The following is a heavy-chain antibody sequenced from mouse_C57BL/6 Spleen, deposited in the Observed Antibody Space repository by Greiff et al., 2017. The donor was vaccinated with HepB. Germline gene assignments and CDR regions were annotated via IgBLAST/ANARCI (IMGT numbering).Heavy chain of an antibody. CDR3: ARPRDYDSGDFDY. D-gene: IGHD2-4*01. Sequence: DVKLVESGGGLVKPGGSLKLSCAASGFTFSDYGMHWVRQAPEKGLEWVAYISSGSSTIYYADTVKGRFTISRDNAKNTLFLQMTSLRSEDTAMYYCARPRDYDSGDFDYWGQGTTLTVSS. CDR2: ISSGSSTI. J-gene: IGHJ2*01. V-gene: IGHV5-17*01. CDR1: GFTFSDYG.